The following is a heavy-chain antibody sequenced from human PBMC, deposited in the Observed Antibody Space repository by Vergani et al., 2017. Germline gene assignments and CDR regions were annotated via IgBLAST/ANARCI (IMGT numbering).Heavy chain of an antibody. J-gene: IGHJ4*02. CDR1: GFTFSSYG. Sequence: QVQLMESGGGVVQPGRSLRLSCAASGFTFSSYGMHWVRQAPGKGLEWVAVISYDGSNKYYADSVKGRFTISRDNSKNTLYLQMNSLRAEDTAVYYCARDGTGIAARPSDYWGQGTLVTVSS. CDR2: ISYDGSNK. CDR3: ARDGTGIAARPSDY. D-gene: IGHD6-6*01. V-gene: IGHV3-30*03.